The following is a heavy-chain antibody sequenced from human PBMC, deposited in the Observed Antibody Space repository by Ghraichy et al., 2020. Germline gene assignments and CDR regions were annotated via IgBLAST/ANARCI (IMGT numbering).Heavy chain of an antibody. J-gene: IGHJ5*02. CDR2: ISGSGYST. CDR3: APRGSAFWFDP. D-gene: IGHD1-26*01. V-gene: IGHV3-23*01. CDR1: GFTFSSDA. Sequence: GGSLRLSCVATGFTFSSDAMSWVRQAPGKGLEWVSLISGSGYSTYYADSVKGRFTISRDNSKNTLYLQMNSLRAEDTAVYYCAPRGSAFWFDPWGQGTLVTVSS.